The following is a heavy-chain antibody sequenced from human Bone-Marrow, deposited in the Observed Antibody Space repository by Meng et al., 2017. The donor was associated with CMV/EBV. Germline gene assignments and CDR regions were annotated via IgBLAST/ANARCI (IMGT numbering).Heavy chain of an antibody. CDR2: IKQDGSEK. D-gene: IGHD3-3*01. CDR1: GFTFSSYW. J-gene: IGHJ4*02. Sequence: GGSLRPSGAASGFTFSSYWMSGVRQAPGKGLEWVANIKQDGSEKYYVDSVKGRFTISRDNAKNSLYLQMNSLKAEATAVYCCAGIGYYDFWSQGVDHWGQGTLVTVSS. V-gene: IGHV3-7*01. CDR3: AGIGYYDFWSQGVDH.